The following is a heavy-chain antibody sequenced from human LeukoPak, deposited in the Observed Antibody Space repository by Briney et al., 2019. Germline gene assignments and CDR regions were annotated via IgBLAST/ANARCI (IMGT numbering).Heavy chain of an antibody. CDR3: ARSRGYSGYDYPLYGMDV. D-gene: IGHD5-12*01. V-gene: IGHV1-2*02. J-gene: IGHJ6*02. CDR2: INPNSGGT. Sequence: ASVKVSCTASGYTFTGYYMHWVRQAPGQGLEWMGWINPNSGGTNYAQKFQGRVTMTRDTSISTAYMELSRLRSDDTAVYYCARSRGYSGYDYPLYGMDVWGQGTTVTVSS. CDR1: GYTFTGYY.